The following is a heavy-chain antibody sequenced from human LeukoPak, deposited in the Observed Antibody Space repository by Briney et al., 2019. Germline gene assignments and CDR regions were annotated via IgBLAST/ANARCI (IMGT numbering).Heavy chain of an antibody. CDR2: INPNSGGT. Sequence: ASVKVSCKASGYTFTTHALSWMRQAPGQGLEWMGWINPNSGGTNYAQKFQGRVTMTRDTSISTAYMELSSLRSEDTAVYYCAREGVPRPFGELNYFDYWGQGTLVTVSS. J-gene: IGHJ4*02. CDR3: AREGVPRPFGELNYFDY. CDR1: GYTFTTHA. V-gene: IGHV1-2*02. D-gene: IGHD3-10*01.